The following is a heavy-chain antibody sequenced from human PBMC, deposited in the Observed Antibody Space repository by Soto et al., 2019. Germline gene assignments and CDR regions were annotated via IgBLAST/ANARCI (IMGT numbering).Heavy chain of an antibody. CDR2: FKSKTDGGTT. V-gene: IGHV3-15*01. CDR3: NTDLSYDFWSGYSYYFDY. CDR1: GXTFSNAC. J-gene: IGHJ4*02. D-gene: IGHD3-3*01. Sequence: GSLRLSCAASGXTFSNACMSWVRQAPGKGLEWVGRFKSKTDGGTTDYAAPVKGRFTISRDYSKNTLYLQMNSLKTEDTAVYYCNTDLSYDFWSGYSYYFDYWGQGTLVTVSS.